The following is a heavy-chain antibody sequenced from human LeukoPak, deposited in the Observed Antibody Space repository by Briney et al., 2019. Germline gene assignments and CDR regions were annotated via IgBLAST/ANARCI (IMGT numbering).Heavy chain of an antibody. D-gene: IGHD3-10*01. J-gene: IGHJ4*02. V-gene: IGHV4-59*12. Sequence: SETLSLTCTVSGDSISTYYWSWIRQPPGKGLEWIGYIYHSGSTYYNPSLKSRVTISVDRSKNQFSLKLSSVTAADTAVYYCAREGGYYGSGSLYWGQGTLVTVSS. CDR2: IYHSGST. CDR3: AREGGYYGSGSLY. CDR1: GDSISTYY.